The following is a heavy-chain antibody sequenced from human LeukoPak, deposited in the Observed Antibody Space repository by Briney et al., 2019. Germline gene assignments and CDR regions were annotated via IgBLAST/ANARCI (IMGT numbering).Heavy chain of an antibody. D-gene: IGHD2-15*01. V-gene: IGHV4-34*01. CDR2: INHSGST. CDR3: ARETRGLIVVVSRGAFDI. CDR1: GGSFSGYY. J-gene: IGHJ3*02. Sequence: SETLSLTCAVYGGSFSGYYWSWIRQPPGKGLEWIGEINHSGSTTYNPSLKSRVTISVDTSKNQFSLKLSSVTAADTAVYYCARETRGLIVVVSRGAFDIWGQGTMVTVSS.